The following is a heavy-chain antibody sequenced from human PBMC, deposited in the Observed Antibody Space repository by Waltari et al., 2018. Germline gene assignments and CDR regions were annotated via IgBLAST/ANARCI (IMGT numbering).Heavy chain of an antibody. CDR3: AHKRTTFGGIYDYYFDY. D-gene: IGHD3-16*01. V-gene: IGHV2-5*01. J-gene: IGHJ4*02. CDR1: GFSLDTSGVG. CDR2: IYSNDDK. Sequence: QITLKESGPTLVIPTQTLTLTCTFSGFSLDTSGVGVGWIRQPPGKALEWLALIYSNDDKRYSPSLKSRLTITKDTSKNQVVLTMTNMDPVDTATYYCAHKRTTFGGIYDYYFDYWGQGTLVTVSS.